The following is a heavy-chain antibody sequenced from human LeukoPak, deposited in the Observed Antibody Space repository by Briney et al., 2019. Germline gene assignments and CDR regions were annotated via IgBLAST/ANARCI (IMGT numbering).Heavy chain of an antibody. CDR3: ARGVFVVVTAIPVGAFDI. CDR2: IYHSGST. D-gene: IGHD2-21*02. V-gene: IGHV4-30-2*01. J-gene: IGHJ3*02. CDR1: GGSISSGGYS. Sequence: PSQTLSLTCAVSGGSISSGGYSWSWIRQPPGKGVEWIGYIYHSGSTYNNPSLKSRVTISVDRSKNQFSLKLSSVTAADTAVYYCARGVFVVVTAIPVGAFDIWGQGTMVTVSS.